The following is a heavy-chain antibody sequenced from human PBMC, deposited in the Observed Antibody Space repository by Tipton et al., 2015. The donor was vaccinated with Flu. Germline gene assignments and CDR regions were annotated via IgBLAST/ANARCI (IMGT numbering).Heavy chain of an antibody. CDR1: GGSINSYY. D-gene: IGHD3-10*01. Sequence: LRLSCTVSGGSINSYYWSWLRQPAGKGLEWIGRIYSSGCTNYSPSLKSRLTMSVDTSKNQFSLKLSSVTAADTAVYYCARAVEPAGRAYDIWGQGTMVTVSS. CDR2: IYSSGCT. CDR3: ARAVEPAGRAYDI. V-gene: IGHV4-4*07. J-gene: IGHJ3*02.